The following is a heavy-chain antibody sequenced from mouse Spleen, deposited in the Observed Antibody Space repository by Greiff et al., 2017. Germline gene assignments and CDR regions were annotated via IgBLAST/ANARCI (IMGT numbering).Heavy chain of an antibody. Sequence: VKLMESGPELVKPGASVRISCKASGYTFTSYYIHWVKQRPGQGLEWIGWIYPGNVNTKYNEKFKGKATLTADKSSSTAYMQLSSLTSEDSAVYFCAREGNYFDYWGQGTTLTVSS. CDR1: GYTFTSYY. CDR2: IYPGNVNT. J-gene: IGHJ2*01. CDR3: AREGNYFDY. V-gene: IGHV1S56*01.